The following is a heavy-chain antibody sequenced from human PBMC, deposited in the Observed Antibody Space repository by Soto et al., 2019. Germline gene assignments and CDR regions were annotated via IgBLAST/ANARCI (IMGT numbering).Heavy chain of an antibody. CDR3: AKEFGSTWSDH. Sequence: QVQLVESGGGVVQPGRSLRLSCAASGFTLTTYGMHWVRQAPGKGLEWVAAMSYDGTKEYYADSVKGRFTISRDSSRNTLFLQLNSLRAEDTAVYYCAKEFGSTWSDHWGEGTLVTVSS. CDR1: GFTLTTYG. J-gene: IGHJ4*02. D-gene: IGHD6-13*01. CDR2: MSYDGTKE. V-gene: IGHV3-30*18.